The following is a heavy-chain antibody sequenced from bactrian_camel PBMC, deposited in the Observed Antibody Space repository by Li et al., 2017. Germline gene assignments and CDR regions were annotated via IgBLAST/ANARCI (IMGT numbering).Heavy chain of an antibody. CDR2: IDSDGAT. Sequence: VQLVESGGGSVQVGGSLKLSCAVSGYTYPRYYMAWFRQAPGKEREGLASIDSDGATTYADTVKGRFIISIDNAVNTVYLQMNNLKAEDTAIYYCAADVGMMSGGCRPNYWGQGTQVTVTS. CDR1: GYTYPRYY. J-gene: IGHJ4*01. CDR3: AADVGMMSGGCRPNY. V-gene: IGHV3S10*01. D-gene: IGHD7*01.